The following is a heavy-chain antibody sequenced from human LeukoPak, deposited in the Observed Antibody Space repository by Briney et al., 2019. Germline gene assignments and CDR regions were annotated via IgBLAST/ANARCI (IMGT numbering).Heavy chain of an antibody. CDR1: GFSFSSSW. CDR3: ATTGSGSYYDY. J-gene: IGHJ4*02. Sequence: GGSLRLSCAASGFSFSSSWMHWVRHVPGKGLEWVSRINADETSTTYAESVKGRFTISRDNAKNTLFLQMNSLRAEDTAVYYCATTGSGSYYDYWGQGTLVTVSS. V-gene: IGHV3-74*01. CDR2: INADETST. D-gene: IGHD1-26*01.